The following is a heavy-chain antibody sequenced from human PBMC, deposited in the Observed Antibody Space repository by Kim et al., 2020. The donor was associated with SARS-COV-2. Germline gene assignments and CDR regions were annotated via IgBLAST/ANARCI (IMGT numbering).Heavy chain of an antibody. Sequence: GGSLRLSCAASGFTFDDYAMHWVRQAPGKGLEWVSGISWNSGSIGCADSVKGRFTISRDNAKNSLYLQMNSLRAEDTALYYCAKDMGRYSSGWYESGDFDYWGQGTLVTVSS. CDR3: AKDMGRYSSGWYESGDFDY. D-gene: IGHD6-19*01. CDR2: ISWNSGSI. V-gene: IGHV3-9*01. J-gene: IGHJ4*02. CDR1: GFTFDDYA.